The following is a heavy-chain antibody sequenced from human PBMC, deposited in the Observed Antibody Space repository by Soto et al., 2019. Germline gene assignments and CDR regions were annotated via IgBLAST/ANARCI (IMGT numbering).Heavy chain of an antibody. CDR3: ARDHATCTGTTCYFAGNWFDP. Sequence: PSETLSLTCTVSGGSINSVNSYWSWIRQHPGRGLEWIWHVFHTGPSYYNPSLKSRVSISLDTSQNQVSLKLDSVTAADTAVYYCARDHATCTGTTCYFAGNWFDPWGQGTLVTVSS. J-gene: IGHJ5*02. CDR1: GGSINSVNSY. CDR2: VFHTGPS. V-gene: IGHV4-31*03. D-gene: IGHD2-8*02.